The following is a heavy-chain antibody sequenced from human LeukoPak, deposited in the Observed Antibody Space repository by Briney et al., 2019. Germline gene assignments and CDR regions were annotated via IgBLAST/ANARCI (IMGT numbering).Heavy chain of an antibody. V-gene: IGHV4-34*01. D-gene: IGHD3-22*01. Sequence: SETLSLTCAVYGGSFSGYYWSWIRQPPGKGLEWIGEINHSGSTNYNPSLKSRVTISVDTSKNQFSLKLSSVTAADTAVYYCARGQGPSRVVVIMKPNYFDYWGQGTLVTVSP. CDR1: GGSFSGYY. CDR3: ARGQGPSRVVVIMKPNYFDY. J-gene: IGHJ4*02. CDR2: INHSGST.